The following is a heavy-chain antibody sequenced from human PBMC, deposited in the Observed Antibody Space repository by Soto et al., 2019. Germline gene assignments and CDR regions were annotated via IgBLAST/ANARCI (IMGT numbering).Heavy chain of an antibody. V-gene: IGHV4-59*08. CDR3: ARFNWYFDL. J-gene: IGHJ2*01. Sequence: QVQLQESGPGLVKPSETLSLTCTVSGGSISSYYWSWIRQPPGKGLEWIGYIYYSGSTNYNPSLKRRVTISVVTSKTRFSLMLSSVTAADPAVYYCARFNWYFDLWGRGTLVTVSS. CDR2: IYYSGST. CDR1: GGSISSYY.